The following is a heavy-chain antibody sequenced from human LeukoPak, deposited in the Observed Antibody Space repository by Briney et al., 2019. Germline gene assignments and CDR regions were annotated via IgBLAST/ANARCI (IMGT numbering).Heavy chain of an antibody. J-gene: IGHJ4*02. CDR3: ARAAYDILTGCAVDY. CDR1: GGSFSGYY. Sequence: SETLSLTCAVYGGSFSGYYWSWIRQPPGKGLEWIGEINHSGSTNYNPSLKSRVTISVDTSKNQFSLKLSSVTAADTAVYYCARAAYDILTGCAVDYWGQGTLVTVSS. CDR2: INHSGST. V-gene: IGHV4-34*01. D-gene: IGHD3-9*01.